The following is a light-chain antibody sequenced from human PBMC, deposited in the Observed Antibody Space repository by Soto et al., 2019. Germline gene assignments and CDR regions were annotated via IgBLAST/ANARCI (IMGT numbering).Light chain of an antibody. Sequence: QSVLTQPASVSGSPGQSITISCTGTSSDVGNYKYVSWYQQHPGKAPKLMIYEVSNRPSGVSNRFSGSKSGNTASLTISGLQAEDETDYYCATWDDRLNGDVFGSGTKVTV. CDR1: SSDVGNYKY. J-gene: IGLJ1*01. CDR2: EVS. V-gene: IGLV2-14*01. CDR3: ATWDDRLNGDV.